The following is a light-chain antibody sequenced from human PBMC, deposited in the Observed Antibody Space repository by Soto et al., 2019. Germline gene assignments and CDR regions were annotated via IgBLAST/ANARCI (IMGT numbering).Light chain of an antibody. CDR3: AAWDDSLNGVV. CDR1: SSNIGSTT. V-gene: IGLV1-44*01. Sequence: QSVLTQPPSASGSPGQRVTIACSGSSSNIGSTTVNWYHQLPGTAPQLLIYNNNQRPSWVPHGFSGSKSGTSASLAISGLQSDDEADYYCAAWDDSLNGVVFGGGTKLTVL. J-gene: IGLJ2*01. CDR2: NNN.